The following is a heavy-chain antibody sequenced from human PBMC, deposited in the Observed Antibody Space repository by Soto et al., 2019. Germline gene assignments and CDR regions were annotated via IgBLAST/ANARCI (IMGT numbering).Heavy chain of an antibody. CDR1: GGSISSYY. Sequence: SETLSLTCTVSGGSISSYYWSWIRQPPGKGLEWIGYIYNSGSTNYNPSLKSRVTISVDMSKNQFTLKLNSVTAADTAVYYCAGHESSGWYYFDDWGQGTLVTVSS. D-gene: IGHD6-19*01. CDR3: AGHESSGWYYFDD. CDR2: IYNSGST. J-gene: IGHJ4*02. V-gene: IGHV4-59*08.